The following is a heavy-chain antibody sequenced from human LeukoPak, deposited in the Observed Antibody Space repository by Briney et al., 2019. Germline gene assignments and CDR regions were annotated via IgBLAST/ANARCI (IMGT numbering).Heavy chain of an antibody. V-gene: IGHV3-43*02. D-gene: IGHD4-17*01. Sequence: PGGSLRLSCAASGFTFDDYAMHWVRQAPGKGLEWVSLISGDGGSTYYADSVKGRFTISRDNSKNSLYLQMNSLRTEDTALYCCAKATYGAYGMDVWGQGTTVTVSS. CDR3: AKATYGAYGMDV. CDR1: GFTFDDYA. J-gene: IGHJ6*02. CDR2: ISGDGGST.